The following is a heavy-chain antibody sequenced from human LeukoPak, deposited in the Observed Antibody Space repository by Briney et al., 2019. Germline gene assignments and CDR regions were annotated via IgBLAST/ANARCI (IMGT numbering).Heavy chain of an antibody. V-gene: IGHV4-59*01. J-gene: IGHJ4*02. CDR2: MFYNVST. CDR1: GGSISTYY. CDR3: ARALWRGYSYGWVDY. D-gene: IGHD5-18*01. Sequence: SETLSLTCTVSGGSISTYYWSWIRQSPGKGVEWIAYMFYNVSTNYSPSLKSRVTISVDTSKNQFSLKLSSVTAADTAVYYCARALWRGYSYGWVDYWGQGTLVTVSS.